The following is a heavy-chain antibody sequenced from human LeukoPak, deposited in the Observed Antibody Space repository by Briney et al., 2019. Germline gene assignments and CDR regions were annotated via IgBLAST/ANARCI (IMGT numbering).Heavy chain of an antibody. CDR3: ATHFNSHIDY. D-gene: IGHD2/OR15-2a*01. CDR2: IKQDGSEK. V-gene: IGHV3-7*05. Sequence: GGSLRLSCTASVFTFRGYWMSWVRQAPGKGLEWVANIKQDGSEKYYVDSVKGRFTISRDNAKNSLYLQINSLRADDTAVYYCATHFNSHIDYWGQGTLVIVSS. CDR1: VFTFRGYW. J-gene: IGHJ4*02.